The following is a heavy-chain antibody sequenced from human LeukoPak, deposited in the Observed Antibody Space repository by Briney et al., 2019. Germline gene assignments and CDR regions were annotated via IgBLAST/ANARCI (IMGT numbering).Heavy chain of an antibody. D-gene: IGHD4-17*01. J-gene: IGHJ6*02. CDR3: ARDLGEDYGVPGYYYGMDV. CDR2: INTSTGNP. Sequence: GASVKVSCKASGYTFTSYAMNWVRQAPGQGLEWMGWINTSTGNPTYAQGFTGRFVFSLDTSVSTAYLQISSLKAEDTAVYYCARDLGEDYGVPGYYYGMDVWGQGTTVTVSS. CDR1: GYTFTSYA. V-gene: IGHV7-4-1*02.